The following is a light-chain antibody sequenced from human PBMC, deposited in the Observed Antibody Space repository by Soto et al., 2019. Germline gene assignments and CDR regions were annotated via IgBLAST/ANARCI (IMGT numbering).Light chain of an antibody. Sequence: QSALTQPRSVSGSPGQSVTISCTGNSSDGGGYNYVYWYQQHPGKAPKLMIYDVSKRPSGVPDRCSGSKSGNTASLTSSGLQAEDEADYYCCANAGSHYVFGTGTKVTVL. CDR1: SSDGGGYNY. CDR3: CANAGSHYV. V-gene: IGLV2-11*01. J-gene: IGLJ1*01. CDR2: DVS.